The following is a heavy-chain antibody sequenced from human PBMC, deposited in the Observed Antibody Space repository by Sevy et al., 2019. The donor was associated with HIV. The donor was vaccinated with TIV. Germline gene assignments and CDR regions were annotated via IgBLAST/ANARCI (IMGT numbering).Heavy chain of an antibody. CDR1: GFTFSDYY. Sequence: GGSLRLSCATSGFTFSDYYMSWIRQAPGKGLEWVSYISSSGFTIYYADSVKGRFTISRDNSKNSLYLQMNSLRAEDTAVYYCAGPAGRVNSGSYYRLRDYYYGMDVWGQGTTVTVSS. D-gene: IGHD1-26*01. CDR2: ISSSGFTI. V-gene: IGHV3-11*01. J-gene: IGHJ6*02. CDR3: AGPAGRVNSGSYYRLRDYYYGMDV.